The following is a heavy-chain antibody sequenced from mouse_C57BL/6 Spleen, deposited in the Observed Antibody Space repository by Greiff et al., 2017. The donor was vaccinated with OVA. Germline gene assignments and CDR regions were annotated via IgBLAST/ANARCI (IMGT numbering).Heavy chain of an antibody. J-gene: IGHJ2*01. V-gene: IGHV1-52*01. CDR1: GYTFTSYW. CDR3: ARFEWGTAQPTGDY. D-gene: IGHD3-2*02. CDR2: IDPSASET. Sequence: QVQLQQSGAELVRPGSSVKLSCKASGYTFTSYWLHWVKQRPLQGLEWIGNIDPSASETHYNQKFKDKATLTVDKSSSTAYMQHSSLTSEDSAVYYCARFEWGTAQPTGDYWGQGTTLTVSS.